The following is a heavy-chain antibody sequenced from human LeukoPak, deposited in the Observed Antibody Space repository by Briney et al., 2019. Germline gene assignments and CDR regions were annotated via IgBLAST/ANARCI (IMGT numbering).Heavy chain of an antibody. CDR1: GGSISTYY. CDR3: ASVSGLWFGEFPYYFDY. CDR2: IYYSGST. J-gene: IGHJ4*02. Sequence: SETLSLTCTVSGGSISTYYWSWIRQPPGKGLEWIGYIYYSGSTNYNPSLKSRVTISVDASKNQFSLKLSSVTAADTAVYYCASVSGLWFGEFPYYFDYWGQGTLVTGSS. D-gene: IGHD3-10*01. V-gene: IGHV4-59*01.